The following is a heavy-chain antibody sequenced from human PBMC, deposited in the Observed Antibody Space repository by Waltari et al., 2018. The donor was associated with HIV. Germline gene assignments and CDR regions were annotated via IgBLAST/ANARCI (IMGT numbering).Heavy chain of an antibody. J-gene: IGHJ3*02. Sequence: QVQLVQSGAEVKKPGASVKVSCKASGGTFSSYAISWVRPALGQGFEWVGRILPILGIANYAQKFQGRVTITADKSTSTAYMELSSLRSEDTAVYYCARGPVVPAAIVNAFDIWGQGTMVTVSS. D-gene: IGHD2-2*01. CDR2: ILPILGIA. CDR1: GGTFSSYA. CDR3: ARGPVVPAAIVNAFDI. V-gene: IGHV1-69*04.